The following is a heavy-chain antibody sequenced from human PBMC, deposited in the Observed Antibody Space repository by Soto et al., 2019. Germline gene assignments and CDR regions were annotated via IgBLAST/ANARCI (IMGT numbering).Heavy chain of an antibody. CDR1: GGSISSYY. CDR3: ASGMNYYDSSGSDY. Sequence: SETLSLTCTVSGGSISSYYWSWIRQPPGKGLEWIGYIYYSGSTNYNPSLKSRVTISVDTSKNQFSLKLSSVTAADTAVYYCASGMNYYDSSGSDYWGQGTLVTVSS. CDR2: IYYSGST. D-gene: IGHD3-22*01. V-gene: IGHV4-59*12. J-gene: IGHJ4*02.